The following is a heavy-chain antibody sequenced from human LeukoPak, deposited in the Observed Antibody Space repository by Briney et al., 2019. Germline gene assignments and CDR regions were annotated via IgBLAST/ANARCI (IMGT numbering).Heavy chain of an antibody. J-gene: IGHJ4*02. V-gene: IGHV3-15*01. D-gene: IGHD5-18*01. CDR2: IKSRIDGGTA. CDR3: AKDGGYSYGYFFDY. Sequence: KSGGSLRLSCAASGFSFSNAWMSWVRQAPGRGREWVGRIKSRIDGGTADYTAPVKGRFTISRDDSKNTLYLQMNSLRAEDTAVYYCAKDGGYSYGYFFDYWGQGTLVTVSS. CDR1: GFSFSNAW.